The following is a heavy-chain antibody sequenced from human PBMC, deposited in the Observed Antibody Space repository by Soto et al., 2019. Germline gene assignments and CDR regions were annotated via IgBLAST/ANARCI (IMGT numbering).Heavy chain of an antibody. CDR1: GFTFSSFA. Sequence: QELLVESGGGVVQPGRSLRLSCAASGFTFSSFAMHWVRQAPGKGLEWVSVISFNGLSQFYPDSIRGRFTISRDNSKNPLDLQLDSLGPDDTAVYYCARGGRGLRGAFDVWGQGTEVSVS. D-gene: IGHD3-16*01. V-gene: IGHV3-30*03. CDR3: ARGGRGLRGAFDV. J-gene: IGHJ3*01. CDR2: ISFNGLSQ.